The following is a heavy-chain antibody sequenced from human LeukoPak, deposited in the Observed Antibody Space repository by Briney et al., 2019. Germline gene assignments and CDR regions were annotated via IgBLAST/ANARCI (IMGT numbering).Heavy chain of an antibody. CDR1: GYTFTSYW. Sequence: GESLKISCKASGYTFTSYWIGWVRQMPGKGLEWMGIIYPGDSDTRYSPSFQGQVTISADKSISIAYLQWSSLKASDTAMYYCARFVDEHPGALDYWGQGTLVTVSS. J-gene: IGHJ4*02. D-gene: IGHD2-15*01. CDR3: ARFVDEHPGALDY. V-gene: IGHV5-51*01. CDR2: IYPGDSDT.